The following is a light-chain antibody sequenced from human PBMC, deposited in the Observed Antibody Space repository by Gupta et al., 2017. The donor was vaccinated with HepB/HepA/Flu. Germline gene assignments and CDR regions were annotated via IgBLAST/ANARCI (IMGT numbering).Light chain of an antibody. CDR1: SNDVGAYNF. Sequence: QSALTQPAYVPGPPGQAITISCTGTSNDVGAYNFVSGYQHHPDKAPELMIYEVTKRPSGVSNRFSGSKSGNTASLTISGLQPEDEADYYCCSYVGSSTVVFGGGTKLTVL. CDR3: CSYVGSSTVV. CDR2: EVT. V-gene: IGLV2-23*02. J-gene: IGLJ2*01.